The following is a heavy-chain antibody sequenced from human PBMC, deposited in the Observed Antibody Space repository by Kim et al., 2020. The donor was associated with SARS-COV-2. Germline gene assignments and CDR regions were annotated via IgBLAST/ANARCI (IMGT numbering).Heavy chain of an antibody. CDR3: ARHDYDILTGLPDAFDI. CDR1: GYSFTSYW. CDR2: IDPSDSYT. V-gene: IGHV5-10-1*01. Sequence: GESLKISCKGSGYSFTSYWISWVRQMPGKGLEWMGRIDPSDSYTNYSPSFQGHVTISADKSISTAYLQWSSLKASDTAMYYCARHDYDILTGLPDAFDIWGQGTMVTVSS. D-gene: IGHD3-9*01. J-gene: IGHJ3*02.